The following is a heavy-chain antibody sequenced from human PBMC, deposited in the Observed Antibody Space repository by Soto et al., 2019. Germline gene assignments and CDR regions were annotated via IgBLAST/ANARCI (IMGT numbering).Heavy chain of an antibody. D-gene: IGHD3-22*01. CDR3: ARDGYYYDSSGYYYYFDY. J-gene: IGHJ4*02. Sequence: QVQLVQSGAEVKKPGSSVKVSCKASGGTFSSYAISWVRQAPGQGLEWMGGIIPIFGTANYAQKFQGRVTITADESTSTAYMELSSLRSEDTAMYYCARDGYYYDSSGYYYYFDYWGQGTLVTVSS. V-gene: IGHV1-69*12. CDR1: GGTFSSYA. CDR2: IIPIFGTA.